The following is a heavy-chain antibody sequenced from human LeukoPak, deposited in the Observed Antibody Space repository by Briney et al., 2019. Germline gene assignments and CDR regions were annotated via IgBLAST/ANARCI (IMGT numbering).Heavy chain of an antibody. CDR1: GFSVSSIY. CDR3: ARGGGSETGGGTGFFDL. D-gene: IGHD2-8*02. Sequence: GGSLRLSCAASGFSVSSIYMNWVRQAPGKGPEWVSVIYSDGSIYYADSEEGRFTISRDNSKNTLYLQMNTLRAEDTAVYYCARGGGSETGGGTGFFDLWGRGTLVTVSS. J-gene: IGHJ2*01. CDR2: IYSDGSI. V-gene: IGHV3-53*01.